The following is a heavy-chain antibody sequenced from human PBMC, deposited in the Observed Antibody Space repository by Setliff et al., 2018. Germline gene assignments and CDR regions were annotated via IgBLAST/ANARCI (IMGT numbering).Heavy chain of an antibody. Sequence: GESLKISCKGSGYSFTSFWIGWVRQVPGKGLEWMGMIFTADADTRYNPSFKGQVTMSLDRSITTAYLQWDSLKASDTAIYYCTRHEDRNKCTSSSCYRENDAFDVWGQGAMVTVSS. CDR1: GYSFTSFW. CDR3: TRHEDRNKCTSSSCYRENDAFDV. D-gene: IGHD2-2*01. J-gene: IGHJ3*01. V-gene: IGHV5-51*01. CDR2: IFTADADT.